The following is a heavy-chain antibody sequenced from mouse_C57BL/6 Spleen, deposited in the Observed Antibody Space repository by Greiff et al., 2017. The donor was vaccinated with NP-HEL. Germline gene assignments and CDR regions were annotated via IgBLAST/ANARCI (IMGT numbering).Heavy chain of an antibody. D-gene: IGHD2-3*01. CDR3: TRSFYDGYLF. CDR2: IDPETGGT. J-gene: IGHJ3*01. V-gene: IGHV1-15*01. Sequence: QVQLQQSGAELVRPGASVTLSCKASGYTFTDYEMHWVKLTPVHGLEWIGAIDPETGGTAYNQKFKGKAILTADKSSSTAYMELRSLTSEDSAVYYCTRSFYDGYLFGGQGTLVTASA. CDR1: GYTFTDYE.